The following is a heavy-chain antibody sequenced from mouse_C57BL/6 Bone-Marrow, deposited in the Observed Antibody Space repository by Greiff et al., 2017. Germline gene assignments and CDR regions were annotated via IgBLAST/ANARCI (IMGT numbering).Heavy chain of an antibody. CDR3: ARYYYGSSYSWCAY. CDR2: ISNKANGYTT. D-gene: IGHD1-1*01. CDR1: GFTFTDYY. J-gene: IGHJ3*01. V-gene: IGHV7-3*01. Sequence: DVQLVESGGGLVRPGGSLSLSCAASGFTFTDYYMSWVRQPPGKALEWLGFISNKANGYTTAYSASVKGRFTISRDNSQSILYLQMNTLRAEDSATYYCARYYYGSSYSWCAYWGQGTLVTVSA.